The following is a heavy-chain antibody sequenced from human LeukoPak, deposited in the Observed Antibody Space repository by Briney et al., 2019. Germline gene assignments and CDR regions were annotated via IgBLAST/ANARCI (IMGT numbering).Heavy chain of an antibody. V-gene: IGHV3-21*04. CDR1: GFIFSSYS. J-gene: IGHJ3*02. CDR2: ISSSSSYI. Sequence: GGSLRLSCAASGFIFSSYSMNWVRQAPGKGLEWVSSISSSSSYIYYADSVKGRFTISRDNSKNTLYLQMNSLRAEDTAVYYCAKDISGWYGSFAFDIWGQGTMVTVSS. D-gene: IGHD6-19*01. CDR3: AKDISGWYGSFAFDI.